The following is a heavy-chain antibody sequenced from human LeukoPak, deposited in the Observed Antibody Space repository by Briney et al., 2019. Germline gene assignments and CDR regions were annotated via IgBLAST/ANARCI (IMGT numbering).Heavy chain of an antibody. Sequence: SETLSLTCTVSRASMSRYYWSWIRQSAGQGLERIGRIWTSEITKYNPSLESRLTLSVDASKNQFSLTLTSVTAADTAVYYCAGGSSAWIDFWGQGTLVTVSS. CDR2: IWTSEIT. D-gene: IGHD3-10*01. CDR3: AGGSSAWIDF. V-gene: IGHV4-4*07. CDR1: RASMSRYY. J-gene: IGHJ4*02.